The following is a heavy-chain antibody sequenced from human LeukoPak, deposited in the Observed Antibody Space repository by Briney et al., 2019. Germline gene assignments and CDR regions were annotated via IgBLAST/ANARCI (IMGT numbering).Heavy chain of an antibody. CDR2: IYYSGST. V-gene: IGHV4-39*01. CDR3: ARQRIALAGPHFDY. CDR1: GGSISSSSYY. D-gene: IGHD6-19*01. J-gene: IGHJ4*02. Sequence: PSETLSLTCTVSGGSISSSSYYWGWIRQPPGKGLEWIGSIYYSGSTYYNPSLKSRVTISVDTSKNQFSLKLSSVTAADTAVYYCARQRIALAGPHFDYWGQGTLVTVSS.